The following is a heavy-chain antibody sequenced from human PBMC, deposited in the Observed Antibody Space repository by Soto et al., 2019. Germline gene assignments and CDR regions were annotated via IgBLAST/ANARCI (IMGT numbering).Heavy chain of an antibody. D-gene: IGHD5-12*01. J-gene: IGHJ2*01. CDR1: GGTFSSYT. CDR2: IIPIFGTA. Sequence: QVQLVQSGAEVKKPGSSVTVSCKASGGTFSSYTISWVRQAPGQGLEWMGGIIPIFGTANYAQKFQGRVTITEEESTSTAYMELSSLRSEATAVYYCARGNHRWLQLWYFDLWGRGTLVTVSS. V-gene: IGHV1-69*12. CDR3: ARGNHRWLQLWYFDL.